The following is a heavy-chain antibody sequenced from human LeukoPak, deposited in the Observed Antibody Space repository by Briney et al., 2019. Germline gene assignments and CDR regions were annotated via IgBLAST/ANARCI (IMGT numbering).Heavy chain of an antibody. J-gene: IGHJ4*02. Sequence: PGGSLRLSCAASGFTFSRNWMHWVRQAPGKGLVWVSRINSDGSITSYADSVKGRFTISRDNAKNTLYLQMNSLRAEDTAVYYWAKDRKRQQRAPVYFDYWGQGTLVTVPS. D-gene: IGHD6-13*01. V-gene: IGHV3-74*01. CDR2: INSDGSIT. CDR1: GFTFSRNW. CDR3: AKDRKRQQRAPVYFDY.